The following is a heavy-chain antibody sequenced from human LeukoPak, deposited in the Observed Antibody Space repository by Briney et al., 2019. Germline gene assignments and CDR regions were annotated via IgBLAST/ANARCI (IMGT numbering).Heavy chain of an antibody. CDR1: GFSLSTSGMC. J-gene: IGHJ4*02. CDR2: IDWDDDK. CDR3: ARSLYDSSGYSLAGVYY. D-gene: IGHD3-22*01. V-gene: IGHV2-70*11. Sequence: SGPTLVNPTQTLTLTCTFSGFSLSTSGMCVSWIRQPPGKALEWLARIDWDDDKYYSTSLKTRLTISKDTSKNQVVLTMTNMDPVDTATYYCARSLYDSSGYSLAGVYYWGQGTLVTVSS.